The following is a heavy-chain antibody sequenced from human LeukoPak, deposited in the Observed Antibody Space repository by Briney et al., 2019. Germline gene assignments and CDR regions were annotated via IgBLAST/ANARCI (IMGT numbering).Heavy chain of an antibody. D-gene: IGHD2-2*01. CDR3: ARETHGHQLFRQDIWFDP. J-gene: IGHJ5*02. Sequence: HPGGSLRLSCAASGFTFDDYAMHWVRQAPGKGLEWVSGISWNSGSIGYADSVKGRFTISRDNAKNSLYLQMNSLRAEDTAVYYCARETHGHQLFRQDIWFDPWGQGTLVTVSS. V-gene: IGHV3-9*01. CDR2: ISWNSGSI. CDR1: GFTFDDYA.